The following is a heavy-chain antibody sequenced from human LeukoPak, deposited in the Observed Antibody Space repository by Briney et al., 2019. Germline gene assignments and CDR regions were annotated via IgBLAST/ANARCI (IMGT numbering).Heavy chain of an antibody. J-gene: IGHJ6*02. CDR3: ARDRIAAAGNYCYGMDV. D-gene: IGHD6-13*01. V-gene: IGHV1-69*04. Sequence: ASVKVSCKASGGTFSSYAISWVRQAPGQGLEWMGRIIPILGIANYAQKFQGRVTITADKSTSTAYMELSSLRSEDTAVYYCARDRIAAAGNYCYGMDVWGQGTTVTVSS. CDR1: GGTFSSYA. CDR2: IIPILGIA.